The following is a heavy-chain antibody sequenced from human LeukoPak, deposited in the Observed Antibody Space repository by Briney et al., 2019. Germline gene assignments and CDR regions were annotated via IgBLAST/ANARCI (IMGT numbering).Heavy chain of an antibody. J-gene: IGHJ4*02. V-gene: IGHV3-21*01. Sequence: GGSLRLSCAASGSIFSTYTMTWVRQAPGKGLEWVSSITSSSTYIYYADSLKGRFTISRDNAKNSLFLQMNSLRAEDTAVYYCARVATVTTDFDYWGLGTLVTVSS. CDR1: GSIFSTYT. CDR2: ITSSSTYI. CDR3: ARVATVTTDFDY. D-gene: IGHD4-17*01.